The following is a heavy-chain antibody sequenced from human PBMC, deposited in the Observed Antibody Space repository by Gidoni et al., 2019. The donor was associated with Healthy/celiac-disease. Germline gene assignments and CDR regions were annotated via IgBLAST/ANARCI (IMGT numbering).Heavy chain of an antibody. V-gene: IGHV3-11*01. J-gene: IGHJ6*02. CDR2: ISSSGSTI. D-gene: IGHD3-3*01. Sequence: QVQLVESGGGLVKPGGSLRLPCAASGFTFRDYYMCWIRQAPGKGLEWVSYISSSGSTIYYADSVKGRFTISRDNAKNSLYLQMNSLRAEDTAVYYWARVSSRGDLGFLEWLLPNYYGMDVWGQGTTVTVSS. CDR1: GFTFRDYY. CDR3: ARVSSRGDLGFLEWLLPNYYGMDV.